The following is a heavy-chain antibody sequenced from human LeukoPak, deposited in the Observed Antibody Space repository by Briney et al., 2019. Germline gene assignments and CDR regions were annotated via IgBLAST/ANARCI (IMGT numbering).Heavy chain of an antibody. J-gene: IGHJ6*03. D-gene: IGHD3-16*02. CDR1: GYSFTSYW. CDR2: FYPGDSDT. V-gene: IGHV5-51*01. CDR3: ARLARLGELSPSDYYYMDV. Sequence: GESLKISCKGSGYSFTSYWIGWVRQMPGKGLEWVGIFYPGDSDTRYSPSFQGQVTISADKSISTAYLQWSSLKASDSAMYYCARLARLGELSPSDYYYMDVWGKGTTVTISS.